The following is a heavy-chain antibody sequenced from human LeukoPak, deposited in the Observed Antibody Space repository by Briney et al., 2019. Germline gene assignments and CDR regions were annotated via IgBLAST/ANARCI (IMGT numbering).Heavy chain of an antibody. CDR3: SRGLGSFDWLWEH. CDR2: ISLYSSYT. D-gene: IGHD3-9*01. CDR1: GFTFSSYE. V-gene: IGHV3-48*03. J-gene: IGHJ4*02. Sequence: GGTLRLSCAASGFTFSSYEKNWVRQAPGPGLGLESYISLYSSYTSYADPVKGRFTVFRDNTHKSLYLQIDSPRAEDNAVDYCSRGLGSFDWLWEHWGPGTLVTVSS.